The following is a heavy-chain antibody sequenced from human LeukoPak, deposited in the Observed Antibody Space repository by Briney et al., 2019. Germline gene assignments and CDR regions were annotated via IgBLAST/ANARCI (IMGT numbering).Heavy chain of an antibody. CDR1: GGTFSSYA. Sequence: SVKVSCKASGGTFSSYAISWVRQAPGQGLEWMGGIIPIFGTANYAQKFQGRVTITADESTSTAYMELSSLRSEDTAVYYCAREWAAAASFDYWGQGTLVTVSS. V-gene: IGHV1-69*13. D-gene: IGHD6-13*01. J-gene: IGHJ4*02. CDR3: AREWAAAASFDY. CDR2: IIPIFGTA.